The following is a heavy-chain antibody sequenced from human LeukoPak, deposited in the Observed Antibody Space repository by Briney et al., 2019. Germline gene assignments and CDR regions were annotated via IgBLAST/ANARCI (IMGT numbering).Heavy chain of an antibody. D-gene: IGHD1-26*01. V-gene: IGHV3-23*01. CDR1: GFTFSSYA. CDR3: AKERGYSGSPIDY. Sequence: GGSLRLSCAASGFTFSSYAMSWVRQAPGKGLEWVSGISGSGGSTYYADSVKGRFTISRDNSKSTLSLQVNSLRAEDTAVYYCAKERGYSGSPIDYWGQGTLVTASS. CDR2: ISGSGGST. J-gene: IGHJ4*02.